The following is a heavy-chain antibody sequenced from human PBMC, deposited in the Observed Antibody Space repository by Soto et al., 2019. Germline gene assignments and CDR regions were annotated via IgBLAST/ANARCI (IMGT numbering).Heavy chain of an antibody. J-gene: IGHJ4*02. V-gene: IGHV3-23*01. Sequence: GGSLRLSCAFSGLSFSSYAMTWVRQSPGKGLEWVSSISRSGNSTYSADSVRGRFTISRDNSKNTLYLQMNSLRAEDTAVYYCAKDAKILDWLPTSYYFDFWGQGTLVTVSS. CDR1: GLSFSSYA. CDR2: ISRSGNST. CDR3: AKDAKILDWLPTSYYFDF. D-gene: IGHD3-9*01.